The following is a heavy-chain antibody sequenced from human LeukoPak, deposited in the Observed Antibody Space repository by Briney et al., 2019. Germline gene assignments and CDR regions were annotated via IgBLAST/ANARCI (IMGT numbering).Heavy chain of an antibody. Sequence: GGSLRLSCAASGFTFSSYSMNWVRQAPGKGLEWVSSISSSSSYIYYADSVKGRFTISRDNAKNSLYLQMTSLRAEDTAVYFCVRETTVTAADAFDIWGQGTMVTVSS. CDR1: GFTFSSYS. CDR2: ISSSSSYI. J-gene: IGHJ3*02. V-gene: IGHV3-21*04. CDR3: VRETTVTAADAFDI. D-gene: IGHD4-17*01.